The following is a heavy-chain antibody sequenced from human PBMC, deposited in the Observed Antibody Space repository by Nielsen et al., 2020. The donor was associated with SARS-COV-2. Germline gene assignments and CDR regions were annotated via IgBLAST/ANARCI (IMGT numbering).Heavy chain of an antibody. Sequence: ASVKVSCKASGYTFTGYYMHWVRQAPGQGLEWMGWINPNSGGTNYAQKFQGRVTVTRDTSISTAYMELSRLRSDDTAVYYCAREKYYDSSGYGPDFDYWGQGTLVTVSS. J-gene: IGHJ4*02. CDR3: AREKYYDSSGYGPDFDY. CDR2: INPNSGGT. CDR1: GYTFTGYY. V-gene: IGHV1-2*02. D-gene: IGHD3-22*01.